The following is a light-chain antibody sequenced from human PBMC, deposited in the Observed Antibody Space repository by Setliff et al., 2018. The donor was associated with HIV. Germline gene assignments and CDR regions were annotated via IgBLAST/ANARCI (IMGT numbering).Light chain of an antibody. V-gene: IGLV2-14*01. J-gene: IGLJ1*01. CDR2: EVS. CDR1: GRDLGGFNF. CDR3: GSCTTTSPCA. Sequence: GRGRDLGGFNFVSWYRQYPGKAPQLIIYEVSSRPSGISSRFSGSKSGNTASLTISGLQAEDEADYYCGSCTTTSPCAFGTGTKVTV.